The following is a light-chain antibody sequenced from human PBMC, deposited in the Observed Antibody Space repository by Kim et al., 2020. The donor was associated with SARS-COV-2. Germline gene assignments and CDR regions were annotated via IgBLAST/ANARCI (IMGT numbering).Light chain of an antibody. CDR3: QQYDSSPYT. V-gene: IGKV3-20*01. Sequence: LSPGERVTLSCRPSQSVNSIYLAWYQQKPGQAPRLLIYGSSSRATGIPDRFSGSGSGTDFALTISGLEPEDFAVYFCQQYDSSPYTFGQGTKLEI. J-gene: IGKJ2*01. CDR1: QSVNSIY. CDR2: GSS.